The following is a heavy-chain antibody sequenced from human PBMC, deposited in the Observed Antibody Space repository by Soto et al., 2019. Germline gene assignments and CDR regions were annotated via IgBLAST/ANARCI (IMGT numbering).Heavy chain of an antibody. CDR2: ITDGLTK. V-gene: IGHV3-48*02. D-gene: IGHD3-16*01. CDR3: ASDTRHGVTIGGLDS. Sequence: XAAMLVSFAASGFSFSNYNMNWVRQAPGKGLEWVSHITDGLTKHYADFVQGRFTISRDNAKNSLYLEMTDLRDEDTAVYYCASDTRHGVTIGGLDSWGQGTLVTVSS. J-gene: IGHJ4*02. CDR1: GFSFSNYN.